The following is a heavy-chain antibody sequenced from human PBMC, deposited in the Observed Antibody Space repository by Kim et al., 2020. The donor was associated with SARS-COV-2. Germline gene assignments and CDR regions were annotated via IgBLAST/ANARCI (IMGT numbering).Heavy chain of an antibody. J-gene: IGHJ4*02. V-gene: IGHV1-3*01. CDR2: INAGNGNT. CDR3: ARGVPSVPYYFDY. D-gene: IGHD2-2*01. CDR1: GYTFTSYA. Sequence: ASVKVSCKASGYTFTSYAMHWVRQAPGQRLEWMGWINAGNGNTKYSQKFQGRVTITRDTSASTAYMELSSLRSEDTAVYYCARGVPSVPYYFDYWGQGTLVTVSS.